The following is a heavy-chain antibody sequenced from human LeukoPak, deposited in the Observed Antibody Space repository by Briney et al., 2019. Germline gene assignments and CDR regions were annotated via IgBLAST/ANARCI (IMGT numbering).Heavy chain of an antibody. CDR1: DGPISSGGYS. D-gene: IGHD2-2*02. CDR3: ARVYGFDP. Sequence: SETLTLTCAVSDGPISSGGYSWSWICQPPGKGLEWIGFIYHSGSPHYHPSLKSRVTISVDTSTNQFSQRLSSVTAADTAVYYCARVYGFDPWGQGTLVSVSS. CDR2: IYHSGSP. V-gene: IGHV4-30-2*01. J-gene: IGHJ5*02.